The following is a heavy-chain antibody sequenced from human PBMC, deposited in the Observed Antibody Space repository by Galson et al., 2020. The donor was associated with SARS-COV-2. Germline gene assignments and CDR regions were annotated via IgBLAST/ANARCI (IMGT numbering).Heavy chain of an antibody. CDR3: ARDQVVRGVAVLDY. D-gene: IGHD3-10*01. CDR1: GYSLTRYT. J-gene: IGHJ4*02. CDR2: INTENGNT. V-gene: IGHV1-3*04. Sequence: ASVKVSCKPSGYSLTRYTIQWVRQAPGQRLEWMGWINTENGNTKYSQKFQGRVTITTDTSASTAYMELSSLRSEDTAVYYCARDQVVRGVAVLDYWGQGTLGAVSS.